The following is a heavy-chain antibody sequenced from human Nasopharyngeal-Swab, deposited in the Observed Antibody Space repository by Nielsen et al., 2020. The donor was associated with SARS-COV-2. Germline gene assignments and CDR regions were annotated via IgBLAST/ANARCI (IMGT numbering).Heavy chain of an antibody. Sequence: ASVKVSCKASGFAFITYGVIWVRQAPGQGLEWMGWISASNGKTNYAQEFQDRVTMTTDISTSTAYMELSSLRSEDTAVYYCATQEIVVVPAAMRDYYYYGMDVWGQGTTVTVSS. V-gene: IGHV1-18*04. CDR1: GFAFITYG. D-gene: IGHD2-2*01. J-gene: IGHJ6*02. CDR3: ATQEIVVVPAAMRDYYYYGMDV. CDR2: ISASNGKT.